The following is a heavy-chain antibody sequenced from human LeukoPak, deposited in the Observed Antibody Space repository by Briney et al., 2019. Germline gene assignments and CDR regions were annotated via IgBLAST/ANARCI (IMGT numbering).Heavy chain of an antibody. V-gene: IGHV3-15*01. CDR3: LTEGGVLWFGASFDL. CDR2: IKSKADGGTM. Sequence: GGSLRLSCAASGFDFNNTWMHWVRQAPGKGLEWVGRIKSKADGGTMDYAAPVKGRFTISRDDSKKTLFLQMNGLKREDTAVYYCLTEGGVLWFGASFDLWGQGSLVTVSS. D-gene: IGHD3-10*01. CDR1: GFDFNNTW. J-gene: IGHJ5*02.